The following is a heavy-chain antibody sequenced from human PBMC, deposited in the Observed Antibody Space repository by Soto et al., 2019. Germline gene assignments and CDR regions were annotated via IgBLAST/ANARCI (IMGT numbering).Heavy chain of an antibody. V-gene: IGHV3-23*01. CDR3: AQDYSGWYGGGFDY. J-gene: IGHJ4*02. CDR1: GFTFSNHA. D-gene: IGHD6-19*01. Sequence: EVQLLESGGGSVQPGGSLRLSCAASGFTFSNHAMSWVRQTPGKGLEWVSGISGSGGRTDYADSVKGRFSISRDNFKNTLYLQMTSLRADDTAVYYCAQDYSGWYGGGFDYWGQGALVTVSS. CDR2: ISGSGGRT.